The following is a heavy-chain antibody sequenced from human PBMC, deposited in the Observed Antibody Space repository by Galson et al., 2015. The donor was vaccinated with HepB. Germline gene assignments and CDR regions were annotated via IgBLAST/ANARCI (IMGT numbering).Heavy chain of an antibody. CDR1: GYSFTSYW. CDR3: AREDCSGGSLNWFDP. Sequence: QSGAEVKKPGESLKISCKGSGYSFTSYWIGWVRQMPGKGLEWMGIIYPGDSDTRYSPSFQGQVTISADKSISTAYLQWSSLKASDTAVYYCAREDCSGGSLNWFDPWGQGTLVTVSS. CDR2: IYPGDSDT. J-gene: IGHJ5*02. V-gene: IGHV5-51*03. D-gene: IGHD2-15*01.